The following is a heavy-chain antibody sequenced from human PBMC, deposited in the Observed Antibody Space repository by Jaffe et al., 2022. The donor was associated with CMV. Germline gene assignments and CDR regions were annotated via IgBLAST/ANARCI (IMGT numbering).Heavy chain of an antibody. CDR1: GFTFSSYS. D-gene: IGHD5-18*01. CDR2: ISSSSSYI. CDR3: ARDVEGYSYGPGGSDY. Sequence: EVQLVESGGGLVKPGGSLRLSCAASGFTFSSYSMNWVRQAPGKGLEWVSSISSSSSYIYYADSVKGRFTISRDNAKNSLYLQMNSLRAEDTAVYYCARDVEGYSYGPGGSDYWGQGTLVTVSS. V-gene: IGHV3-21*01. J-gene: IGHJ4*02.